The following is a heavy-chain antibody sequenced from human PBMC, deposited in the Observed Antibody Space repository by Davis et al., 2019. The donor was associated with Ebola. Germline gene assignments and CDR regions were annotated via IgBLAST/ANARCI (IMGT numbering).Heavy chain of an antibody. CDR3: ARGGAVAGP. D-gene: IGHD6-19*01. V-gene: IGHV4-34*01. Sequence: MPSETLSLTCAVYGGSLRGHYWSWFRQPPGKGLEWIGEINHSGRTNYNPSLKSRVTISVDTSKNQFSLKLSSVTAADTAVYYCARGGAVAGPWGQGTLVTVSS. CDR1: GGSLRGHY. CDR2: INHSGRT. J-gene: IGHJ5*02.